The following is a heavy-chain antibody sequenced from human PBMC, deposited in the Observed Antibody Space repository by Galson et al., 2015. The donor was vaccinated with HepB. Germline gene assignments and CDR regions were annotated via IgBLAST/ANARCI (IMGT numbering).Heavy chain of an antibody. D-gene: IGHD3-10*01. CDR3: AKVGYYGSGKDDY. J-gene: IGHJ4*02. V-gene: IGHV3-23*01. CDR2: ISGSGGST. CDR1: GFTSSSYA. Sequence: SLRLSCAASGFTSSSYAMSWVRQAPGKGLEWVSAISGSGGSTYYADSVKGRFTISRDNSKNTLYLQMNSLRAEDTAVYYCAKVGYYGSGKDDYWGQGTLVTVSS.